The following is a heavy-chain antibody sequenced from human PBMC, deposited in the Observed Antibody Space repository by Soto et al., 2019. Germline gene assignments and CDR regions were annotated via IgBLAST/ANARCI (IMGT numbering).Heavy chain of an antibody. J-gene: IGHJ6*02. Sequence: VGSLRLSCAASWFTVSSNYMSWVRQAPGKGLEWVSVIYSGGSTYYADSVKGRFTISRDNSKNTLYLQMNSLRAEDTAVYYCARDSYYYDSSGYNYYYGMDVWGQGTTVTVSS. D-gene: IGHD3-22*01. CDR1: WFTVSSNY. CDR2: IYSGGST. CDR3: ARDSYYYDSSGYNYYYGMDV. V-gene: IGHV3-53*01.